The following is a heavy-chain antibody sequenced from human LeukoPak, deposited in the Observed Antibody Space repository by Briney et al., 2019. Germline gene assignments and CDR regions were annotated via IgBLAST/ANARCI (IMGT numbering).Heavy chain of an antibody. CDR3: ARAFGDFVAWYFDL. CDR1: GGSISSGGYS. V-gene: IGHV4-30-2*01. D-gene: IGHD4-17*01. Sequence: PSETLSLTRGVSGGSISSGGYSWSWIRQPPGKGLEWIGSIFLSGSTNYTPSLKSRVTISVDRSKNQFSLKLSSVTAADTAVYYCARAFGDFVAWYFDLWGRSTLVTVSS. CDR2: IFLSGST. J-gene: IGHJ2*01.